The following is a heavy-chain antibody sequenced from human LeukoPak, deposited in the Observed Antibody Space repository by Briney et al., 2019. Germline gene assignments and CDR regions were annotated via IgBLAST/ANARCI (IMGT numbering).Heavy chain of an antibody. CDR3: ARGLRGRTSH. CDR2: INHSGST. J-gene: IGHJ3*01. CDR1: GGSFSGYY. V-gene: IGHV4-34*01. D-gene: IGHD1-14*01. Sequence: SETLSLTCAVYGGSFSGYYWSWIRQPPGKGLEWIGEINHSGSTNYNPSLKSRVTISVDTSKNQFPLKLSSVTAADTAVYYCARGLRGRTSHWGQGTMVTVSS.